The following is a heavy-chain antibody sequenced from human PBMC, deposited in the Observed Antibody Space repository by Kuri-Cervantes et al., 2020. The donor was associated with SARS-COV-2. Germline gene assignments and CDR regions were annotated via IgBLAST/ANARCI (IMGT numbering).Heavy chain of an antibody. V-gene: IGHV4-39*07. Sequence: SETLSLTCTVSGDSISSSRYYWGWIRQPPGKGLEWIGSMYYSGSTYYNPSLKSRVTISVDTSKNQFSLKLSSVTAADTAVYYCARERHSSSWYNGWFDPWGQGTLVTVSS. J-gene: IGHJ5*02. D-gene: IGHD6-13*01. CDR1: GDSISSSRYY. CDR2: MYYSGST. CDR3: ARERHSSSWYNGWFDP.